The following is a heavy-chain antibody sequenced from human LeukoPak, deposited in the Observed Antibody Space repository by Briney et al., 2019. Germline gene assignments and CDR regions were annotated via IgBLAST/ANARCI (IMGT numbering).Heavy chain of an antibody. CDR1: GFTFSSYW. J-gene: IGHJ6*03. CDR2: INSDGSST. V-gene: IGHV3-74*01. CDR3: ARVVGFTISYYMDV. D-gene: IGHD3-10*01. Sequence: GGSLRLSCAASGFTFSSYWMHWVGQAPGKGLVWVSRINSDGSSTSYADSVKGRFTISRDNAKNTLYLQMNSLRAEDTAVYYCARVVGFTISYYMDVWGKGTTVTVSS.